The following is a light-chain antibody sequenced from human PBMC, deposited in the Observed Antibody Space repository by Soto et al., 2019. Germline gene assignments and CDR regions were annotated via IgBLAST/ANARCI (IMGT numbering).Light chain of an antibody. CDR3: QQYDSYSWT. V-gene: IGKV1-5*01. CDR2: DAS. Sequence: DIQMTQSPSTLSASVGDRVVITCRASQSISTWLAWYQQKPGKAPKLLIYDASSLESGVPSRFSGSGSGTEFTLTISSLQSDDFATYYCQQYDSYSWTFGQGTKVDIK. CDR1: QSISTW. J-gene: IGKJ1*01.